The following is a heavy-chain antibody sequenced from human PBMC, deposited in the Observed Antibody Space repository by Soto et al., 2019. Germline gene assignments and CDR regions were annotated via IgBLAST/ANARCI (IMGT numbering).Heavy chain of an antibody. D-gene: IGHD3-9*01. CDR1: GGSISSSNW. V-gene: IGHV4-4*02. J-gene: IGHJ6*02. CDR2: IYHSGST. CDR3: ARVWYYDILPAREGDYDYYGMDV. Sequence: QVQLQESGPGLVKPSGTLSLTCAVSGGSISSSNWWSWVRQPPGKGLEWIGEIYHSGSTNYNPSHKSRVTISVDQSKNQFSLQLSSVTAADTAVYYCARVWYYDILPAREGDYDYYGMDVWGQGTTVTVSS.